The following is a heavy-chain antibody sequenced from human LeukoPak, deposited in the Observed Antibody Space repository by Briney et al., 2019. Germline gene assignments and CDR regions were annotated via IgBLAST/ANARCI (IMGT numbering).Heavy chain of an antibody. CDR2: ISYDGSNK. Sequence: PGGSLRLSCAASGFTFSSYAMHWVRQAPGKGLEWVAVISYDGSNKYYADSVKGRFTISRDNSKNTLYLQMNSLRAEDTAVYYCARVLKARELLGADFDYWGQGTLVTVSS. V-gene: IGHV3-30-3*01. CDR1: GFTFSSYA. J-gene: IGHJ4*02. D-gene: IGHD1-26*01. CDR3: ARVLKARELLGADFDY.